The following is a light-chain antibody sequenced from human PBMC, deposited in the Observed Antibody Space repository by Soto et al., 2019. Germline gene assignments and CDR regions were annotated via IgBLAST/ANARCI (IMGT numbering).Light chain of an antibody. CDR1: SSDVGAYNY. V-gene: IGLV2-8*01. CDR2: GVN. J-gene: IGLJ1*01. Sequence: QSALTQPPSASGSPGQSVTISCIGTSSDVGAYNYVSWYQQHPGKAPRLMIFGVNKRPSGVPDRFSGSKSGNTASLTVSGLQAEDEADYYCSSYAGGDNVFGTGTKLTVL. CDR3: SSYAGGDNV.